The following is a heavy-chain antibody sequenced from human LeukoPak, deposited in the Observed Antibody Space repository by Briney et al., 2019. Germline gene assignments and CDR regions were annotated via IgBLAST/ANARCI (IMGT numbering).Heavy chain of an antibody. J-gene: IGHJ4*02. CDR1: GYSLISYW. CDR2: IYPGESDT. Sequence: GESLLIPCMGSGYSLISYWIGWVRQLPGKGLEWMGIIYPGESDTRYNPSLQGHLTISADKSISTAYLQWSSVKYSDTAMYYCARTYSSGCPGDYWGQGTLVTVSS. CDR3: ARTYSSGCPGDY. D-gene: IGHD6-19*01. V-gene: IGHV5-51*01.